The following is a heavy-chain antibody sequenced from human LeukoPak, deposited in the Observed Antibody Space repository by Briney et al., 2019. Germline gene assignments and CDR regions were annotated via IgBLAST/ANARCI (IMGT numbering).Heavy chain of an antibody. CDR1: GFTFSSYA. CDR2: ISYDGSNK. V-gene: IGHV3-30-3*01. D-gene: IGHD6-13*01. J-gene: IGHJ4*02. CDR3: ARDRAAAGYSYYFDY. Sequence: GRSLRLSCAASGFTFSSYAMHWVRQAPGKGLEWVAVISYDGSNKYYADSVKGRFTISRDNPKNTLYLQMNSLRAEDTAVYYCARDRAAAGYSYYFDYWGQGTLVTVSS.